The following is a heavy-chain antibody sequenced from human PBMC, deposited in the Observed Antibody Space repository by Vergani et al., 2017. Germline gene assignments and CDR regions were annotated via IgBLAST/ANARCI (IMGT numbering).Heavy chain of an antibody. J-gene: IGHJ4*02. Sequence: QVQLVQSGAEVKKPGSSVKVSCKASGGPFSSYAISWVRQAPGQGLEWMGGIIPIFGTANYAQKFQGRVTITADKSTSTAYMGRSSLRSKDTAVYYCAGGEVHGGNSGSWGQGTLVTVSS. D-gene: IGHD4-23*01. CDR1: GGPFSSYA. CDR3: AGGEVHGGNSGS. CDR2: IIPIFGTA. V-gene: IGHV1-69*06.